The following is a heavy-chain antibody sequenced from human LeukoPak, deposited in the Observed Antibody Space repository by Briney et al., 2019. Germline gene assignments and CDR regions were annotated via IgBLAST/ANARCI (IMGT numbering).Heavy chain of an antibody. CDR3: ARGERFGGVLGTIYFDY. D-gene: IGHD3-16*02. CDR2: IGTAGDT. CDR1: GFTFSSYD. Sequence: GGSLRLSCAASGFTFSSYDRHWVRQATGKGLEWVSAIGTAGDTYYPSSVKGRFTISRENAKNSLYLQMNSLRAGDTAVYYCARGERFGGVLGTIYFDYWGQ. J-gene: IGHJ4*02. V-gene: IGHV3-13*04.